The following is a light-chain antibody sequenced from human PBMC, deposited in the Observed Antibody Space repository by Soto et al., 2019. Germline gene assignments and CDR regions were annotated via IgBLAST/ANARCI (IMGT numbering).Light chain of an antibody. CDR3: FSYVGSSTFSYV. J-gene: IGLJ1*01. CDR2: EGS. Sequence: QSALTQPASVSGSPGQSITISCTGTSSDVGSYNLVSWYQQHPGRAPKLMIYEGSKRPLGVSDRFSGSKSGNTASLTISGLQAEDEADYYCFSYVGSSTFSYVFGTGTKLTVL. V-gene: IGLV2-23*03. CDR1: SSDVGSYNL.